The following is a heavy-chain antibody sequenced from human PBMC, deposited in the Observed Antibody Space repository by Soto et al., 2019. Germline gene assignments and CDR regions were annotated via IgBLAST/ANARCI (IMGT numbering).Heavy chain of an antibody. CDR2: MNPNSGNT. CDR1: GYTFTSYD. D-gene: IGHD3-16*02. Sequence: QVPLVQSGAEVKKPGASVKVSCKASGYTFTSYDINWVRQATGQGLEWMGWMNPNSGNTGYAQKFQGRVTMTRNTSISTAYMELSSLRSEDTAVYYCAREVIRSSPSYYYYYMDVWGKGTTVTVSS. J-gene: IGHJ6*03. CDR3: AREVIRSSPSYYYYYMDV. V-gene: IGHV1-8*01.